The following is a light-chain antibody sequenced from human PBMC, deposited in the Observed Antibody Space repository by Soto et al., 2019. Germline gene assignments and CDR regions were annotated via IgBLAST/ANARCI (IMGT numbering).Light chain of an antibody. CDR2: AAS. CDR3: QQSYSTPRT. CDR1: QSIVTY. Sequence: DIQMTQSPSSLSASVGDRVTITCRASQSIVTYLNWYLQKPGKAPKLLIYAASNLQSGVPSRFSGSGSGTDFTLTISSLQPEDFATYYCQQSYSTPRTFGGGTKVDIK. V-gene: IGKV1-39*01. J-gene: IGKJ4*01.